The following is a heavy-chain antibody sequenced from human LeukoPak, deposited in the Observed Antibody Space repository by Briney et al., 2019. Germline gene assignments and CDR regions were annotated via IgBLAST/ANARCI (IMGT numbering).Heavy chain of an antibody. D-gene: IGHD5-18*01. J-gene: IGHJ4*02. CDR3: AKDHMGWRGYSYGPFDY. V-gene: IGHV3-30*02. Sequence: QPGGSLRLSCAASGFTFSSYGMHWVRQAPGKGLEWVAFIRYDGSNKYYADSVKGRFTISRDNSKNTLYLQMNSLRAEDTAVYYCAKDHMGWRGYSYGPFDYWGQGTLVTVSS. CDR1: GFTFSSYG. CDR2: IRYDGSNK.